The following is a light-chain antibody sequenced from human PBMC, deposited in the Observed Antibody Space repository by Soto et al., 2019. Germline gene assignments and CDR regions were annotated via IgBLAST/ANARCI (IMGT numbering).Light chain of an antibody. J-gene: IGLJ3*02. CDR2: GNT. CDR1: SSNIGAGYD. CDR3: QSYDSSLSGWV. V-gene: IGLV1-40*01. Sequence: QSVLTQPPSVSGAPGQRVTISCIGSSSNIGAGYDVHWYQQLPGTAPKLLISGNTNRPSVVPDRFSGSKSGTSASLAITGLQAEDEADYYCQSYDSSLSGWVFGGGTKLTVL.